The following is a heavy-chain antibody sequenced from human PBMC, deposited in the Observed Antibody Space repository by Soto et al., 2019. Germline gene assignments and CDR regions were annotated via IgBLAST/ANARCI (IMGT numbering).Heavy chain of an antibody. D-gene: IGHD3-22*01. V-gene: IGHV3-33*01. CDR2: IWYDGSNK. CDR1: GFTFSSYG. J-gene: IGHJ4*02. CDR3: ARLVGGYYDY. Sequence: PGGSLRLSCAAPGFTFSSYGMHWVRQAPGKGLEWVAVIWYDGSNKYYADSVKGRFTISRDNSKNTLYLQMNSLRAEDTAVYHCARLVGGYYDYWGQGTLVTVSS.